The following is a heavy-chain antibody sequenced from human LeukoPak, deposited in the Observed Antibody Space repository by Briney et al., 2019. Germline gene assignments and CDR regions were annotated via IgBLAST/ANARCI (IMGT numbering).Heavy chain of an antibody. V-gene: IGHV4-4*07. Sequence: PSETLSLTCTVSGDSITGYYWSWIRQPPGKGLEWIGRIHPSGSTNYNPSLKSRLTLSVDTSKNQFSLKLSSVTAADTAVYYCARGPPPDFDYWGRGTLVTVSS. J-gene: IGHJ4*02. CDR2: IHPSGST. CDR1: GDSITGYY. CDR3: ARGPPPDFDY.